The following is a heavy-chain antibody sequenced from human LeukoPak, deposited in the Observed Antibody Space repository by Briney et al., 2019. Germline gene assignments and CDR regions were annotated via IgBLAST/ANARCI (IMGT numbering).Heavy chain of an antibody. CDR1: GFTFSSYG. J-gene: IGHJ3*02. CDR3: AKRRYSSGWSTDAFDI. CDR2: ISCSGCST. Sequence: PGGSLRLSCAASGFTFSSYGMSWVRQAPGKGLEGVSTISCSGCSTYYADSVKGGFTISRDNSKNMLYLQMNSLGAEDTAIYYCAKRRYSSGWSTDAFDIWGQGTMVTVSS. D-gene: IGHD6-19*01. V-gene: IGHV3-23*01.